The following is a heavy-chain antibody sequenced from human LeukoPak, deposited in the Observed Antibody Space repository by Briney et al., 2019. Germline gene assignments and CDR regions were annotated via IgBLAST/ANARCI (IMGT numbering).Heavy chain of an antibody. V-gene: IGHV4-39*07. CDR2: IYYSGST. J-gene: IGHJ6*03. D-gene: IGHD4-11*01. Sequence: SETLSLTCTVSAGSISSSSYSWGWIRQPPGKGLEWIGGIYYSGSTYYNPSLKSRVTISVDTSKNLFSLRLRSVTAADTAVYFCARGRVSSSTWYSTYYYYFYMDVWGKGTTVTVSS. CDR3: ARGRVSSSTWYSTYYYYFYMDV. CDR1: AGSISSSSYS.